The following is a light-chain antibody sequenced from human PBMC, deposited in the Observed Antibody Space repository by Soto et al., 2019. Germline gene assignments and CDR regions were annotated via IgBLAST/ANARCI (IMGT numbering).Light chain of an antibody. CDR3: SSYTSSSTVV. CDR1: GSDVGGYNY. J-gene: IGLJ2*01. V-gene: IGLV2-14*01. Sequence: QSALTQPASVSGSPGRSITISCTGTGSDVGGYNYVSWYQQHPGKAPKLMIYEVSNRPSGVSNRFSGSKSGNTASLTISGLQAEDEADYYCSSYTSSSTVVFGGGTQLTVL. CDR2: EVS.